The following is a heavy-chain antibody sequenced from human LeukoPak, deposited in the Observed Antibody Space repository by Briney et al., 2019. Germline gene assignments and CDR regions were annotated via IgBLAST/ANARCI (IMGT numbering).Heavy chain of an antibody. CDR3: ATLYNYYDSSGYYYWFDP. CDR2: FDPEDGET. J-gene: IGHJ5*02. D-gene: IGHD3-22*01. V-gene: IGHV1-24*01. Sequence: ASVKVSCKVSGYTLTELSMHWVRQAPGKGREWMGGFDPEDGETIYAQKFQGRVTMTEDTSTDTAYMELSSLRSEDTAVYYCATLYNYYDSSGYYYWFDPWGQGTLVSVPS. CDR1: GYTLTELS.